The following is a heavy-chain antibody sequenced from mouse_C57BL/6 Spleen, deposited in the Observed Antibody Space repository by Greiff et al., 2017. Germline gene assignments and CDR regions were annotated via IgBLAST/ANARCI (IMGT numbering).Heavy chain of an antibody. J-gene: IGHJ3*01. CDR2: ISYSGST. V-gene: IGHV3-1*01. CDR1: GYSITSGYD. Sequence: EVQLVESGPGMVKPSQSLSLTCTVTGYSITSGYDWHWIRHFPGNKLEWMGYISYSGSTNYNPSLKSRISITHDTSKNHFFLKLNSVTTEDTATYYGARGGGRAWFAYWGQGTLVTVSA. CDR3: ARGGGRAWFAY.